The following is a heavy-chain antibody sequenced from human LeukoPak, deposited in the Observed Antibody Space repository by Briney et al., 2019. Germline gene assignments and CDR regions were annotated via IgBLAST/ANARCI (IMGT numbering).Heavy chain of an antibody. V-gene: IGHV4-34*01. D-gene: IGHD3-16*01. CDR2: INHSGST. Sequence: SETLSLTCAVYGGSFSGYYWSWIRQPPGKGLEWIGEINHSGSTNYNPSLKSRVTISVDTSKNQFSLKLSSVTAADTAVYYRARSYLGRTLFDYWGQGTLVTVSS. J-gene: IGHJ4*02. CDR1: GGSFSGYY. CDR3: ARSYLGRTLFDY.